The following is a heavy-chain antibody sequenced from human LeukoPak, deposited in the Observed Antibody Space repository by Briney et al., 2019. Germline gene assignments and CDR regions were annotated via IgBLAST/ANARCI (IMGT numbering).Heavy chain of an antibody. CDR3: AAGDYYDSSGYYLPFDY. J-gene: IGHJ4*02. D-gene: IGHD3-22*01. CDR2: IFVGSGNT. Sequence: SVKVSCKASGFTFTSSAVQWVRQARGQRLEWIGWIFVGSGNTNYAQKFQERVTITRDMSTSTAYMELSSLRSEDTAVYYCAAGDYYDSSGYYLPFDYWGQGTLVTVSS. CDR1: GFTFTSSA. V-gene: IGHV1-58*01.